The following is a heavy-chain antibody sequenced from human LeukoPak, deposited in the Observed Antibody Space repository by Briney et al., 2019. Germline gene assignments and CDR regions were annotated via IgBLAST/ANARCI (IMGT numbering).Heavy chain of an antibody. D-gene: IGHD3-3*01. J-gene: IGHJ6*03. CDR3: ARVPPHDFWRGYSYYYYMDV. CDR2: IYTSGST. CDR1: GGSISSGSYY. V-gene: IGHV4-61*02. Sequence: SQTLSLTCTVSGGSISSGSYYWSWIRQPAGKGLEWIGRIYTSGSTNYNPSLKSRVTISVDTSKNQFSLKLSSVTAADTAVYSCARVPPHDFWRGYSYYYYMDVWGKGTTVTVSS.